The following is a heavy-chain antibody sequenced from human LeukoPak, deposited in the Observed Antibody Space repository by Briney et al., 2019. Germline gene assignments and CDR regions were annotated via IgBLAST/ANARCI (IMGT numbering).Heavy chain of an antibody. D-gene: IGHD6-19*01. CDR3: ARAPRPYSSGWYFDY. CDR2: FDPEDGEA. J-gene: IGHJ4*02. CDR1: GYTLTELS. Sequence: ASVKVSCKVSGYTLTELSMHWVRQAPGKGLEWMVGFDPEDGEAIYAQKFQGRVTMTEDTSTDTAYMELSSLGSEDTAVYYCARAPRPYSSGWYFDYWGQGTLVTVSS. V-gene: IGHV1-24*01.